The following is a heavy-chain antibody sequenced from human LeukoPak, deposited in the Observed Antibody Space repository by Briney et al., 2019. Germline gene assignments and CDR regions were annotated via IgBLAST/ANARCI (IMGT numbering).Heavy chain of an antibody. D-gene: IGHD1-14*01. V-gene: IGHV3-53*01. CDR2: IYSDGST. CDR1: GFTVSGNY. J-gene: IGHJ4*02. CDR3: ARDPSDDPTGDY. Sequence: PGGSLTLSCSASGFTVSGNYMSWVRQAPGKGLECVSVIYSDGSTYYADSVKGRFTISRDSSKNTLYLQMNSLRAEDTAMYYCARDPSDDPTGDYWGQGTLVTVSS.